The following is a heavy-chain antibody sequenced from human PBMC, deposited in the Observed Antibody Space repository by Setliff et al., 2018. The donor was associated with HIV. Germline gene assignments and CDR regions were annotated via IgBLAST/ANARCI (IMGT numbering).Heavy chain of an antibody. V-gene: IGHV4-39*01. J-gene: IGHJ6*03. CDR2: VYYDGTT. CDR1: GGSINRIDYY. CDR3: ARGMGTRYNYYMDV. D-gene: IGHD1-20*01. Sequence: SETLSLTCTVSGGSINRIDYYWGWIRQSPGKGLEWIGNVYYDGTTYYNPSLKSRVTLSVDTSKNQFSLELSSVTASDTAVYYCARGMGTRYNYYMDVWGIGTTVTVSS.